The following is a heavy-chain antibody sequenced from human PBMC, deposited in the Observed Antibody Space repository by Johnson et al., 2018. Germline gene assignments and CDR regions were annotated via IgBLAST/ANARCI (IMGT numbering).Heavy chain of an antibody. CDR3: AKDYQLQPTYYYYGMDV. CDR1: GFTFSSYG. CDR2: ISYDGSNK. Sequence: QVQLVESGGGVVQPGRSLRLSCAASGFTFSSYGMHWVRQAPGKGLEWVAVISYDGSNKYYADSVKGRFTISRDNSKNTLYLQMNSLRAEDTAVYYCAKDYQLQPTYYYYGMDVWGQGTTVTVSS. V-gene: IGHV3-30*18. J-gene: IGHJ6*02. D-gene: IGHD2-2*01.